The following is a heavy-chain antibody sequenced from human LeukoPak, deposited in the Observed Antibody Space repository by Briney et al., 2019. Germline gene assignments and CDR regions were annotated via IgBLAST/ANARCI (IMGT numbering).Heavy chain of an antibody. CDR1: GGTFSSYA. J-gene: IGHJ4*02. D-gene: IGHD5-24*01. CDR2: IIPPFGTA. V-gene: IGHV1-69*13. Sequence: SLRLSCEASGGTFSSYAISWVRQAPGQGLEWMGGIIPPFGTATYAQKFQGRIRTTADESPSTACMELSILRSEDTAVYYCARAQGWLRPFDYWGEGTLVTPSS. CDR3: ARAQGWLRPFDY.